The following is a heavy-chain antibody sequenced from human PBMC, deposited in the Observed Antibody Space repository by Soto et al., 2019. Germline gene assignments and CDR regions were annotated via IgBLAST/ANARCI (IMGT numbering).Heavy chain of an antibody. Sequence: EVQLLESGGGLVQPGGSLRLSCAASGFTFSSYAMSWVRQAPGKGLEWVSVVTGRSTTTYYADSVKGRFTISRDNSKNTLFLQMNSLGAEDTAVYYCAKHLPTRKNQRRWADAFHIWGQGTMLTVSS. CDR3: AKHLPTRKNQRRWADAFHI. V-gene: IGHV3-23*01. D-gene: IGHD2-2*01. J-gene: IGHJ3*02. CDR1: GFTFSSYA. CDR2: VTGRSTTT.